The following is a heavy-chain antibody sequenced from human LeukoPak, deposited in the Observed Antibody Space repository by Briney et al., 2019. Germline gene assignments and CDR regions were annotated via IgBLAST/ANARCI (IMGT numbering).Heavy chain of an antibody. CDR2: ISGSDGST. J-gene: IGHJ4*02. D-gene: IGHD2-15*01. Sequence: GGSLRLSCAASGFTFSNYAMSWVRRAPGKGLEWVSTISGSDGSTYYADSVKGRFTISRDNSKNTLYLQMNSLKAEDTAVYYCAKDRSSGGSCYNYWGQGTLVTVSS. CDR3: AKDRSSGGSCYNY. CDR1: GFTFSNYA. V-gene: IGHV3-23*01.